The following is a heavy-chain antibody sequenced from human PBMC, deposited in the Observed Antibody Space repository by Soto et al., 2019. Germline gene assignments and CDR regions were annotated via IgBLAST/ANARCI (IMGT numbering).Heavy chain of an antibody. CDR3: LNGDYY. V-gene: IGHV3-48*01. CDR1: GFSFSTHY. CDR2: INRDSTVI. Sequence: EEQLVESGGGLVQPGGSLRLSCAASGFSFSTHYMNWVRQTPGKGLEWVSSINRDSTVIKYADSVKGRFTISRDNARNSLSLQMNSLRAEDTAVYYFLNGDYYVGPGTLVTVSS. J-gene: IGHJ4*02. D-gene: IGHD3-16*01.